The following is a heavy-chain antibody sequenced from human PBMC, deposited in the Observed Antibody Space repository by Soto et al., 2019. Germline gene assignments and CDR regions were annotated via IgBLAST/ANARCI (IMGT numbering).Heavy chain of an antibody. V-gene: IGHV4-30-4*01. CDR1: GGSISSGDYY. CDR2: IYYSGST. Sequence: PSETLSLTCTVSGGSISSGDYYWSWIRQPPGKGLEWIGYIYYSGSTYYNPSLKSRVTISVDTSKNQFSLKLSSVTAAETAVYYCVCSEDSRGYYPWYCGQGTLVTVSS. J-gene: IGHJ1*01. D-gene: IGHD3-22*01. CDR3: VCSEDSRGYYPWY.